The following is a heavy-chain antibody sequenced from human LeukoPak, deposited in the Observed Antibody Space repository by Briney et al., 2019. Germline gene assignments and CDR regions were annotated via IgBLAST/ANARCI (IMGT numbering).Heavy chain of an antibody. CDR3: AIVLYYYGSGSPTLDY. D-gene: IGHD3-10*01. Sequence: ASVKVSCKASGYTFTSYGISWVRQAPGQGLEWMGWISAYNGNTNYAQKLQGRVTMTTDTSTSTAYMELRSLRSDDTAVYYCAIVLYYYGSGSPTLDYWGQGTLVTVSS. J-gene: IGHJ4*02. V-gene: IGHV1-18*01. CDR2: ISAYNGNT. CDR1: GYTFTSYG.